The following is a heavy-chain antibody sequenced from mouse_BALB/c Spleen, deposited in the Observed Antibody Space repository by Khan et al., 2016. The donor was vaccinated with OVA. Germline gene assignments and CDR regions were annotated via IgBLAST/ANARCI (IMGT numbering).Heavy chain of an antibody. CDR1: GYSITSGYG. Sequence: VQLKESGPGLVKPSQSLSLTCTVTGYSITSGYGWNWIRQFPGNKLEWMGYISYSGSTNYNPSLKSRISITRDTSKNQLFLQLNSVTTEDTATYYCATPARINYWGHVTTLSFSS. CDR3: ATPARINY. J-gene: IGHJ2*01. CDR2: ISYSGST. D-gene: IGHD1-2*01. V-gene: IGHV3-2*02.